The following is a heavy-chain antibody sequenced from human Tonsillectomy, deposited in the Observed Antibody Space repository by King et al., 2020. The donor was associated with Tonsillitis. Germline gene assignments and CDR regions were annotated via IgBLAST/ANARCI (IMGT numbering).Heavy chain of an antibody. V-gene: IGHV4-59*01. CDR2: IYYSGST. CDR1: GGSISSYY. J-gene: IGHJ4*02. D-gene: IGHD3-9*01. Sequence: QLQESGPGLVKPSETLSLTCTVSGGSISSYYWSWIRQPPGKGLEWSGYIYYSGSTNYNPSLKSRVTISVDTSKNQFSLKLSSVTAADTAVYYCARWETGYYWGQGTLVTVSS. CDR3: ARWETGYY.